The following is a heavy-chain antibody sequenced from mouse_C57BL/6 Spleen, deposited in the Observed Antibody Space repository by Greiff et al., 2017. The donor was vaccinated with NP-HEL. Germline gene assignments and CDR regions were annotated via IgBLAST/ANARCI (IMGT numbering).Heavy chain of an antibody. CDR3: AREGLGYSNYVWYFDV. D-gene: IGHD2-5*01. CDR1: GFTFSDYY. V-gene: IGHV5-16*01. Sequence: EVKLMESEGGLVQPGSSMKLSCTASGFTFSDYYMAWVRQVPEKGLEWVANINYDGSSTYYLDSLKSRFIISRDNAKNILYLQMSSLKSEDTATYYCAREGLGYSNYVWYFDVWGTRTTVTVSS. J-gene: IGHJ1*03. CDR2: INYDGSST.